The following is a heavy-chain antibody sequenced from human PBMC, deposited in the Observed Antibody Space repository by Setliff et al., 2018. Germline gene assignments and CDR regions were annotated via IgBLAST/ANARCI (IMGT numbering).Heavy chain of an antibody. D-gene: IGHD3-3*01. CDR3: ARMSGFLYMDV. Sequence: SETLSLTCAVSGGSISSPNWWNWVRQPPGKGLEWIGEINHSGSTNYNPSLKSRVTMSVDSSKNQFSLKLSSVTAADTAVYYCARMSGFLYMDVWGKGTTVTVSS. CDR2: INHSGST. CDR1: GGSISSPNW. V-gene: IGHV4-4*02. J-gene: IGHJ6*03.